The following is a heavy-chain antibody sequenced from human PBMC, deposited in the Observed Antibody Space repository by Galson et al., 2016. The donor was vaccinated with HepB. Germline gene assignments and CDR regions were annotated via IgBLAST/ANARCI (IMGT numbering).Heavy chain of an antibody. J-gene: IGHJ3*02. V-gene: IGHV3-74*01. CDR2: IFTDGSGT. CDR1: GFTFSTYP. CDR3: GRGSKYGFDM. Sequence: SLRLSCAASGFTFSTYPMGWVRQAPGKGLVWISRIFTDGSGTLYADSVKGRFTISRDNAKNTLFLQMNSLRADDTAVYYCGRGSKYGFDMWGQGTMVTVSS.